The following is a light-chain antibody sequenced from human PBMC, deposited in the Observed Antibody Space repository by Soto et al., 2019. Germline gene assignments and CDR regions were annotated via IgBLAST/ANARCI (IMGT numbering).Light chain of an antibody. CDR2: GAS. Sequence: IVMTQSKATLSVSAGERATLSCRASQSITEKVVWYQQKPGQAPRLLIYGASNRATGIPARFSGSGSGTDFTLTICSLEPEDFAVYYCHQRSSLPTFCHVTKVDIK. V-gene: IGKV3-11*01. CDR3: HQRSSLPT. J-gene: IGKJ1*01. CDR1: QSITEK.